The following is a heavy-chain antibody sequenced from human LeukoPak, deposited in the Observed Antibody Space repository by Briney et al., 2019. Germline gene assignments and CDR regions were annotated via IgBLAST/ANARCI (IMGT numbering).Heavy chain of an antibody. CDR3: ATGGPWDLLKY. CDR1: GDTLTELS. CDR2: FDPEHGEM. J-gene: IGHJ4*02. D-gene: IGHD3-9*01. Sequence: ASVKVSCKVSGDTLTELSTHWVRQAPGKGLEWMGGFDPEHGEMIYAQKLQGRVTMTEDRTTDTAYMELSSLRSEDTAVYYCATGGPWDLLKYWGQGTLVTVSS. V-gene: IGHV1-24*01.